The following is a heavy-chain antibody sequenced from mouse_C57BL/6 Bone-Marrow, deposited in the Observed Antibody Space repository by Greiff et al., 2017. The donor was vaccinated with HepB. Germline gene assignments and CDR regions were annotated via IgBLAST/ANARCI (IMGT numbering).Heavy chain of an antibody. J-gene: IGHJ2*01. Sequence: EVKVVESGGGLVKPGGSLKLSCAASGFTFSDYGMHWVRQAPEKGLEWVAYISSGSSTIYYADTVKGRFTISRDNAKNTLFLQMTSLRSEDTAMYYCARPLITTVVATVFDYWGQGTTLTVSS. CDR2: ISSGSSTI. D-gene: IGHD1-1*01. V-gene: IGHV5-17*01. CDR1: GFTFSDYG. CDR3: ARPLITTVVATVFDY.